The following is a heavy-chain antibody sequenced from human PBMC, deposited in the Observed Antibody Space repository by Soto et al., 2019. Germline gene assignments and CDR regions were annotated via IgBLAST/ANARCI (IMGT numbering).Heavy chain of an antibody. Sequence: EVQLLESGGALVQPGGSLRLSCAASGFAFSTFPMNWVRQAPGKGLEWVSTISGGSDEKYYAASVKGRFTISRDNSKNSLFLQMNSLREEDTAVYYCARESPSSQWLPTRYFDYWGQGTLVTVSA. D-gene: IGHD6-19*01. CDR3: ARESPSSQWLPTRYFDY. V-gene: IGHV3-23*01. CDR1: GFAFSTFP. CDR2: ISGGSDEK. J-gene: IGHJ4*02.